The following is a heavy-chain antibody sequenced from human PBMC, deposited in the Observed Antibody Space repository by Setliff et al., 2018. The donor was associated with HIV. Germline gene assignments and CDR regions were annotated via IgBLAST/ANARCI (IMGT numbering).Heavy chain of an antibody. Sequence: ASVKVSCKASGYTFTAYYIHWVRQAPGQGLEWMGWINPYSGGKNYAQNFQGWVTMTRDTSITTAYMELSRLTSDDTALYFCVREVRAAYKGPLWFGQSDPRPDTFEIWGQGTMVTVSS. CDR2: INPYSGGK. CDR1: GYTFTAYY. D-gene: IGHD3-10*01. J-gene: IGHJ3*02. CDR3: VREVRAAYKGPLWFGQSDPRPDTFEI. V-gene: IGHV1-2*04.